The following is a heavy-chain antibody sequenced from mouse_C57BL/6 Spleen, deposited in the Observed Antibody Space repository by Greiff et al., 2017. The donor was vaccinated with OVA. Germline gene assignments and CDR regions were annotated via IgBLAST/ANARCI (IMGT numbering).Heavy chain of an antibody. CDR3: ARSGYGSYWYFDV. J-gene: IGHJ1*03. Sequence: EVKLQQSGPELVKPGASVKISCKASGYTFTDYYMNWVKQSPGKSLEWIGDINPNNGGTSYNQKFKGKATLTVDKSSSTAYMKLSSLTSEDSAVDYCARSGYGSYWYFDVWGTGTTVTVSA. V-gene: IGHV1-26*01. CDR1: GYTFTDYY. D-gene: IGHD1-1*01. CDR2: INPNNGGT.